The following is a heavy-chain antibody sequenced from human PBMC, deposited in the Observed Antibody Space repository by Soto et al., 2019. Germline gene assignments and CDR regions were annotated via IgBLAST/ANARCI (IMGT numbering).Heavy chain of an antibody. CDR3: ARHEPLYYSYYGMDV. Sequence: LKISCKASGYSFTTYWIGWVRQLPGKGLEWMGIIYPGDSDTRYSPSFLGQVTISADNSISTAYLQWSSLKASDTATYYCARHEPLYYSYYGMDVWGQGTTVTVSS. J-gene: IGHJ6*02. CDR1: GYSFTTYW. V-gene: IGHV5-51*01. CDR2: IYPGDSDT.